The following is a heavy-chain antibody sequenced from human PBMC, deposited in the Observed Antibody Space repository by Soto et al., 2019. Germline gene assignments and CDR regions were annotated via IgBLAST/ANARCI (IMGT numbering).Heavy chain of an antibody. J-gene: IGHJ6*02. Sequence: QVQLQESGPGLVKPSETLSLTCTVSGDYISTYYWSWIRQPPGKGLEWIGYVYYSGSTNYNPSLKSRVTISVDSSMNQFSLRLTSVTAADTAVYYCARGPIDYGDSYYFYYGMDVWGQGTTVTVS. D-gene: IGHD4-17*01. CDR1: GDYISTYY. CDR3: ARGPIDYGDSYYFYYGMDV. V-gene: IGHV4-59*01. CDR2: VYYSGST.